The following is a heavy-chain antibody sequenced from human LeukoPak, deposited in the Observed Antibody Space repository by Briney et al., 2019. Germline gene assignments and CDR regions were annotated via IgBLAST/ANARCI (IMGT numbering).Heavy chain of an antibody. CDR2: TSSDLNVK. CDR1: GFTFRNYV. D-gene: IGHD3-16*01. CDR3: ARHYGP. J-gene: IGHJ5*02. V-gene: IGHV3-30-3*01. Sequence: GGSLRLSCAASGFTFRNYVIHWVRQAPGKGLEWVAVTSSDLNVKLYADSVKGRFTISRDNSRSTLYLQMNSLRPEDTAIYYCARHYGPWGQGTLVTVSS.